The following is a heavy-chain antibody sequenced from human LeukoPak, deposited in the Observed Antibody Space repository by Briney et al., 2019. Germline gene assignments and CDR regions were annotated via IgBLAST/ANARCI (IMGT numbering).Heavy chain of an antibody. CDR1: GYTFTGYY. CDR3: ARNYDILTGYSTDYYYGRDV. CDR2: INPNSGAT. V-gene: IGHV1-2*02. J-gene: IGHJ6*02. D-gene: IGHD3-9*01. Sequence: GASVKVSCKASGYTFTGYYMHWVRQAPGQGLEWMGWINPNSGATNYAQKFQGRVTMTRDTSISTAYMELSRLRSDDTAVYYCARNYDILTGYSTDYYYGRDVWGQGTTVTVSS.